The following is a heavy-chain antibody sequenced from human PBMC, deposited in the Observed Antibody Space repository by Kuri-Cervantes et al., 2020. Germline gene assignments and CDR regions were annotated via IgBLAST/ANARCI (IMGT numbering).Heavy chain of an antibody. V-gene: IGHV3-30*03. CDR2: ISYDGSNK. CDR1: GFTFSSYG. Sequence: GGSLRLSCAASGFTFSSYGMHWVRQAPGKGLEWVAVISYDGSNKYYADSVKGRFTISRDNSKNSLYLQMNSLRAEDTAVYYCARIGTGYKFRFDPWGQGTLVTVSS. CDR3: ARIGTGYKFRFDP. J-gene: IGHJ5*02. D-gene: IGHD3-9*01.